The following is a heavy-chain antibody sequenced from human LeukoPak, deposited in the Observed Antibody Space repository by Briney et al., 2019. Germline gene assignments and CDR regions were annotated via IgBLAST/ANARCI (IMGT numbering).Heavy chain of an antibody. D-gene: IGHD1-1*01. J-gene: IGHJ4*02. V-gene: IGHV3-23*01. CDR1: GFTFSNYA. CDR3: AKTVIDTTRFDC. CDR2: ISGGGHTT. Sequence: PGGSLRLSCAASGFTFSNYAMNWVRQAPGKGLEWVSAISGGGHTTFYGDSVKGRFTISRDNSKNTLYLQMNSLRGEDTAVYYCAKTVIDTTRFDCWGQGTLVTVSP.